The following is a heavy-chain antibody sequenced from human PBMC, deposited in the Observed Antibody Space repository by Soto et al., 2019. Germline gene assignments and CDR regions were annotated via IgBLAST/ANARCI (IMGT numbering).Heavy chain of an antibody. J-gene: IGHJ5*02. CDR2: IRSKASSYAT. CDR3: TRPHSSGSWFDP. CDR1: GFTFSCSA. D-gene: IGHD3-22*01. Sequence: GGSLRLSCAASGFTFSCSAMHWVGQASGKGLEWVGRIRSKASSYATAYAASVKGRFTISRDDSKNTAYLQMNSLKTEDTAVYYCTRPHSSGSWFDPWGQGTLVTVSS. V-gene: IGHV3-73*01.